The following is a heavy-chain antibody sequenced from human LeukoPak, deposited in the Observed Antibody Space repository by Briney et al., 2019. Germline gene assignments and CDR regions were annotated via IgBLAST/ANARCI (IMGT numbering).Heavy chain of an antibody. V-gene: IGHV4-39*01. CDR1: GGSISSSSYY. Sequence: SETLSLTCTVSGGSISSSSYYWGWIRQPPGKGLEWIGSIYYSGSTYYNPSLKSRVTISVDTSKNQFSLKLSSVTAADTAVYYCARGRDGYNFLNRGEYYYFDYWGQGTLVTVSS. D-gene: IGHD5-24*01. CDR2: IYYSGST. J-gene: IGHJ4*02. CDR3: ARGRDGYNFLNRGEYYYFDY.